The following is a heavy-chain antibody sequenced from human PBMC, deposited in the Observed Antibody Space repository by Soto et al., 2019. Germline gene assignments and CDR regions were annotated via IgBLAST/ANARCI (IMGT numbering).Heavy chain of an antibody. V-gene: IGHV3-21*01. CDR3: ARDRSGSYFDY. Sequence: GSLRLSCAASGFTFSSYSMNWVRQAPGKGLEWVSSISSSSSYIYYADSVKGRFTISRDNAKNSLYLQMNSLRAEDTAVYYCARDRSGSYFDYWGQGTLVTVSS. D-gene: IGHD1-26*01. CDR2: ISSSSSYI. J-gene: IGHJ4*02. CDR1: GFTFSSYS.